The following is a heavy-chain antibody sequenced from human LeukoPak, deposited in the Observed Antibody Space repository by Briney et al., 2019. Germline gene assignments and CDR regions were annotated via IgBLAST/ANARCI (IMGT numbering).Heavy chain of an antibody. D-gene: IGHD4-17*01. CDR1: GYTFTSYG. Sequence: GSVRVSCKASGYTFTSYGISWVRQAPGQGLEWMGWISAYNGNTNYAQKLQGRVTMTTDTSTSTAYMELRSLRSDDTAVYYCARDAMFDYGDYGDFDYWGQGTLVTVSS. J-gene: IGHJ4*02. V-gene: IGHV1-18*01. CDR3: ARDAMFDYGDYGDFDY. CDR2: ISAYNGNT.